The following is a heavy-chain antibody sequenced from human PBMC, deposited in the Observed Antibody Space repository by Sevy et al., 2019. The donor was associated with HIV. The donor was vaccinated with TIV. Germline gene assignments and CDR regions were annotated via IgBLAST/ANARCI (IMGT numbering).Heavy chain of an antibody. J-gene: IGHJ6*02. CDR3: ARDWECTGGVCYFMDV. V-gene: IGHV3-7*03. Sequence: GGSLRLSCAASGFTFSSYWMSWVRQAPGKGLECVANIKQDGSEKYYVDSVKGRFTISRDNAKNSLYLQMNSLRAEDTAVYYCARDWECTGGVCYFMDVWGQGTTVTVSS. CDR2: IKQDGSEK. CDR1: GFTFSSYW. D-gene: IGHD2-8*02.